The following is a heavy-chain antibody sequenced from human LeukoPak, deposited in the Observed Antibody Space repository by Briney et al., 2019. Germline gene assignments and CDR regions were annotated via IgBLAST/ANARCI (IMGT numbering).Heavy chain of an antibody. CDR3: VRHPGSYNVLTGYSYYFDY. CDR1: GFTFSAYA. Sequence: GGSLRLSCTASGFTFSAYAMSWVRQSPGKGLEWVANIKHDGSDHYYADSVAGRFTISRDNAKNSLYLEMSSLRAEDAAVYFCVRHPGSYNVLTGYSYYFDYWGQGTLVTVSS. J-gene: IGHJ4*02. CDR2: IKHDGSDH. V-gene: IGHV3-7*01. D-gene: IGHD3-9*01.